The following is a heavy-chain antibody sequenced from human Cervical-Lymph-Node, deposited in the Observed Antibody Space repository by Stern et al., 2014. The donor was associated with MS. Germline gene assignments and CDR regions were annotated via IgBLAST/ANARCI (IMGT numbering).Heavy chain of an antibody. J-gene: IGHJ4*02. D-gene: IGHD6-6*01. Sequence: QVQLQESGPGLVKPSETLSLTCTVSGGSISYYYWSWIRQPPGKGLEWSGYIYYSGSTNYNPSLKSRVTISVDTSKNQFSLKLSSVTAADTAVYYCARGGSSSPPFDYWGQGTLVTVSS. V-gene: IGHV4-59*01. CDR2: IYYSGST. CDR3: ARGGSSSPPFDY. CDR1: GGSISYYY.